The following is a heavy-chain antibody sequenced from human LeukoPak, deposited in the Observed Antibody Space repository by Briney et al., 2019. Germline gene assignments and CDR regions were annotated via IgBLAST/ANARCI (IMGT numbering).Heavy chain of an antibody. CDR2: IYSGDTT. Sequence: GGSLRLSCAASGFIVSYNHINWIRQAPGKGLEWVSIIYSGDTTYYSDSVKGRFILSRDNSKNTLYLQMNSLRAEDTAVYYCAKTAAMGLGYYYYMDVWGKGTTVTVSS. J-gene: IGHJ6*03. V-gene: IGHV3-66*01. D-gene: IGHD2-2*01. CDR1: GFIVSYNH. CDR3: AKTAAMGLGYYYYMDV.